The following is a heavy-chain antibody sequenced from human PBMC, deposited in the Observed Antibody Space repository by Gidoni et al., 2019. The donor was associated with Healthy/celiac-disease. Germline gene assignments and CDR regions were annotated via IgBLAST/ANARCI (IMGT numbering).Heavy chain of an antibody. J-gene: IGHJ5*02. CDR3: ARDLGYCSSTSCYPEWFDP. D-gene: IGHD2-2*01. CDR2: IYTSGST. Sequence: QVQLQESGPGLVKPSETLSLTCTVSGGSISSYYWSWIRQPAGKGLEWIGRIYTSGSTNYNPSLKSRVTMSVDTSKNQFSLKLSSVTAADTAVYYCARDLGYCSSTSCYPEWFDPWGQGTLVTVSS. CDR1: GGSISSYY. V-gene: IGHV4-4*07.